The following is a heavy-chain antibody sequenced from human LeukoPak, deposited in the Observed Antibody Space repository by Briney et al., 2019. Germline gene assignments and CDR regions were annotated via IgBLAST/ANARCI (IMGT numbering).Heavy chain of an antibody. CDR3: ARRYSSRLPDY. CDR2: ISSGSIYI. D-gene: IGHD6-13*01. V-gene: IGHV3-21*03. J-gene: IGHJ4*02. Sequence: TGGSLRLSCVASGFSFDSYSMNWVRQAPGKGLEWVSSISSGSIYINYADSVKGRFTVSRDNAKNSLYLQMNSLRAEDAGVYYCARRYSSRLPDYWGQGTLVTVSS. CDR1: GFSFDSYS.